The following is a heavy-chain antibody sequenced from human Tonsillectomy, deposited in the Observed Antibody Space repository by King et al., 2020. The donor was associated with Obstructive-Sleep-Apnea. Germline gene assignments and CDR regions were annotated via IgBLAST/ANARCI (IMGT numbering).Heavy chain of an antibody. J-gene: IGHJ3*02. CDR1: GASIGSYY. D-gene: IGHD5-18*01. CDR3: ARHLDTDIYCSAFDI. CDR2: IYNSGST. Sequence: QLQESGPGLVKPSETLSLTCSVSGASIGSYYWSWIRQPPGKGLEWIGYIYNSGSTNYNPSLKSRVSTSVDTSKNQFSLKLSSGTAADTAVYYCARHLDTDIYCSAFDIWGQGTMVTVSS. V-gene: IGHV4-59*08.